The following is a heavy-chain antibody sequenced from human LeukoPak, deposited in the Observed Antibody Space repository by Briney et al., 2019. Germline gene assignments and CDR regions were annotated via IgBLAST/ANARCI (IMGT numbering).Heavy chain of an antibody. CDR2: ISSSGSTI. J-gene: IGHJ5*02. CDR1: GFTFSDYF. V-gene: IGHV3-11*01. CDR3: ARTRHPGWFDP. Sequence: GGSLRLSCAASGFTFSDYFMSWIRQAPGKGLEWVSYISSSGSTIYYADSVKGRFTISRDNAKNSLYLQMNSLRAEDTAVYYCARTRHPGWFDPWGQGTLVTVSS.